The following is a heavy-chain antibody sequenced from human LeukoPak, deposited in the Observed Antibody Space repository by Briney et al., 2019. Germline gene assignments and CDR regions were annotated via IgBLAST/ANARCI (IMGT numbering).Heavy chain of an antibody. D-gene: IGHD2-2*01. V-gene: IGHV3-9*01. CDR3: AEASRGYCSNISCYHFDY. CDR2: ISWNSGTR. J-gene: IGHJ4*02. CDR1: GFTFDDYA. Sequence: GGSLRLSCAASGFTFDDYAMHWVRQAPGKGLEWVSSISWNSGTRRYADSVKGRFTISRDNAKNSLYLQMNGLRAEDTALYYCAEASRGYCSNISCYHFDYWGQGILVTVSS.